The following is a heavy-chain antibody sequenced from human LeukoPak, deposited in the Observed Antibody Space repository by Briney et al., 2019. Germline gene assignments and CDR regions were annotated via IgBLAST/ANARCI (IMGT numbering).Heavy chain of an antibody. D-gene: IGHD4-11*01. CDR1: GFTVSVNY. J-gene: IGHJ4*02. V-gene: IGHV3-66*04. Sequence: GGSLRLSCVASGFTVSVNYMSWVRQAPGKGLEWVSVIDSGGSTYYADSVKGRFTISRDNSKNTPYLQMNSLRAEDTAVYYCARPSSRDYPYSFDYWGQGTLVTVS. CDR2: IDSGGST. CDR3: ARPSSRDYPYSFDY.